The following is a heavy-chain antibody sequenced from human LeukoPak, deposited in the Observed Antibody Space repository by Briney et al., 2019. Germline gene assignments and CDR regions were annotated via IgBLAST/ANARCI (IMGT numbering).Heavy chain of an antibody. V-gene: IGHV5-51*07. J-gene: IGHJ4*02. D-gene: IGHD3-22*01. CDR1: GYSFTSYW. Sequence: PGESLKISCKGSGYSFTSYWIGWVHQMPGKGLEWMGIIYPGDSDTRYSPSFQGQVTISADKSISTAYLQWSSLKASDTAMYYCARQEDYYDSSGYSRFVTDYWGQGTLVTVSS. CDR2: IYPGDSDT. CDR3: ARQEDYYDSSGYSRFVTDY.